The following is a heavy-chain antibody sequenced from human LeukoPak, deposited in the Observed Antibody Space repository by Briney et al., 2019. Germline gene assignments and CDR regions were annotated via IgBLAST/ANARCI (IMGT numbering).Heavy chain of an antibody. CDR1: GLTFSSYA. J-gene: IGHJ3*02. CDR2: ISGSGGST. V-gene: IGHV3-23*01. Sequence: GGSLRLSCAASGLTFSSYAMSWVRQAPGKGLEWVSAISGSGGSTYYADSVKGRFTISRDNSKNTLYLQMNSLRAEDTAVYYCAKTSYGEQTSAIDIWGQGTMVTVSS. D-gene: IGHD4-17*01. CDR3: AKTSYGEQTSAIDI.